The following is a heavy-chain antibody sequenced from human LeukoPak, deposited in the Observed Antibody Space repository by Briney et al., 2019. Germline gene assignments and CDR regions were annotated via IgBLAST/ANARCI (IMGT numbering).Heavy chain of an antibody. J-gene: IGHJ4*02. D-gene: IGHD3-10*01. CDR3: ARGMTYYFGSGKLDY. CDR2: INTDGSTT. V-gene: IGHV3-74*01. CDR1: GFSFSDYW. Sequence: PGGSLRLSCVASGFSFSDYWMHWVRQVPGKGLVWVSRINTDGSTTHYADSVKGRFTISRDNAKNTLYLQMNSLRAEDTAAYYCARGMTYYFGSGKLDYWGQGALVTVSS.